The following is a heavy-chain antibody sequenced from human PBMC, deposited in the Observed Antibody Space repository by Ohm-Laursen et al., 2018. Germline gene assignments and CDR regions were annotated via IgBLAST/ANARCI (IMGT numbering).Heavy chain of an antibody. CDR2: TRNKANSYTT. V-gene: IGHV3-72*01. CDR1: GFTFSDHY. J-gene: IGHJ4*02. CDR3: ARGKHYYDSSGYYFFDY. D-gene: IGHD3-22*01. Sequence: GSLRLSCTASGFTFSDHYMDWVRQAPGKGLEWVGRTRNKANSYTTEYAASVKGRFTISRDDSKNSLYLQMNSLKTEDTAVYYCARGKHYYDSSGYYFFDYWGQGTLVTVSS.